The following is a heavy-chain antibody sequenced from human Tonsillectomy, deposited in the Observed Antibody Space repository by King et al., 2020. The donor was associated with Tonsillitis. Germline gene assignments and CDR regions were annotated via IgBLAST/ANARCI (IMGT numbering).Heavy chain of an antibody. J-gene: IGHJ4*02. CDR2: VNPNSGNT. D-gene: IGHD5/OR15-5a*01. CDR1: GYTFSNYD. Sequence: VQLVQSGAEVKKPGASVKVSCKTSGYTFSNYDLNWVRQAPGQGLEWMGWVNPNSGNTAYAQKFQGSVTMTRDTSISTVYMELSSLRSEDTAVYYCARGEVSGFDYWGQGTLVTVSS. CDR3: ARGEVSGFDY. V-gene: IGHV1-8*01.